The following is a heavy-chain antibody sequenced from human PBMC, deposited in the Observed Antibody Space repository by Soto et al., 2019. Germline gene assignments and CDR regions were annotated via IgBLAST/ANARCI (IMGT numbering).Heavy chain of an antibody. D-gene: IGHD3-10*01. CDR2: INPNSGNI. CDR1: GDTFTTYD. V-gene: IGHV1-8*01. J-gene: IGHJ4*02. CDR3: ARGRASGSYYLLDY. Sequence: QVQLVQSGAEVRKPGASVKVSCKASGDTFTTYDINWVRQATGHGLEWMGWINPNSGNIGYAHRFQGRVTMTRDTAIRTAYMEVSRLRSDDTAVYYCARGRASGSYYLLDYWGQGTLVTVSS.